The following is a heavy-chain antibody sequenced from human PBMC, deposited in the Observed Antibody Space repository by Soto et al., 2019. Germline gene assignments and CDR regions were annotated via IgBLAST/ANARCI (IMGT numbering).Heavy chain of an antibody. V-gene: IGHV1-58*01. D-gene: IGHD3-22*01. CDR1: GFPFTSSA. J-gene: IGHJ4*02. CDR3: ASWYYYDSSGYYDY. CDR2: IVVGSGNT. Sequence: SLKVSCKSSGFPFTSSAVQWVRQARGQRLEWIGWIVVGSGNTNYAQKFQERVTITRDMSTSTAYMELSSLRSEDTAVYYCASWYYYDSSGYYDYWGQGTLVTVSS.